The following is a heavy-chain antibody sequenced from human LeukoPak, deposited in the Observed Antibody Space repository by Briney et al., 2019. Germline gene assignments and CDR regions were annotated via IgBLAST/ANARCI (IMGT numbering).Heavy chain of an antibody. V-gene: IGHV4-30-4*08. D-gene: IGHD2-21*02. CDR3: ARDVGPPSSVTHWYFDL. Sequence: KPSETLSLTCTVSGGSISSGGYYWRWIRQHPGKGLEWIGYIYYSGSTYYNPSLKSRVTMSVDTSKNQFSLKLSSVTAADTAVYHCARDVGPPSSVTHWYFDLWGRGTLVTVSS. CDR2: IYYSGST. CDR1: GGSISSGGYY. J-gene: IGHJ2*01.